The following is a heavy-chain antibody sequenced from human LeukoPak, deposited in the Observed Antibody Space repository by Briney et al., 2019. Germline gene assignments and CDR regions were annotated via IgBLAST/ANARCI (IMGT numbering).Heavy chain of an antibody. D-gene: IGHD6-6*01. CDR1: GYTFTSYY. V-gene: IGHV1-46*01. CDR2: INPSGGST. J-gene: IGHJ5*02. Sequence: ASVKVSCKASGYTFTSYYNHWVRQAPGQGLEWMGIINPSGGSTIYAQKFQGRVTMTRDMSTSTVYMELSSLRSEDTAVYHCARDGSSSGWFDPWGQGTLVTVSS. CDR3: ARDGSSSGWFDP.